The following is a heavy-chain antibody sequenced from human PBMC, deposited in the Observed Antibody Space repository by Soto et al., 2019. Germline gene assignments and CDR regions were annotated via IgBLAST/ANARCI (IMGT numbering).Heavy chain of an antibody. CDR1: GGTFSSYT. Sequence: QVQLVQSGAEVKKPGSSVKVSCKASGGTFSSYTISWVRQAPGQGLEWMGRIIPILGIANSAQKFQGRVTITADKSTRTAYMELSSLRSEDTAVYYCARCQIVPAANYGMDVWGQGTTVTVSS. CDR3: ARCQIVPAANYGMDV. D-gene: IGHD2-2*01. J-gene: IGHJ6*01. V-gene: IGHV1-69*02. CDR2: IIPILGIA.